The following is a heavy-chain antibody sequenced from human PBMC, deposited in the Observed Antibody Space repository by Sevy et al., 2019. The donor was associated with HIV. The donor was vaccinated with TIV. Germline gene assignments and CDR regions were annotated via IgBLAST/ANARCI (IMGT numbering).Heavy chain of an antibody. J-gene: IGHJ5*02. CDR2: IYYSGST. V-gene: IGHV4-30-4*01. CDR3: ARDGGIAAAGTPVGFDP. Sequence: SATLSLTCTVSGGSISSGAYYWSWIRQPPGKGLEWIGSIYYSGSTYYNPSLKSRVTISVDTSKNQYSLKLSSVTAADTAVYYCARDGGIAAAGTPVGFDPWGQGTLVTVSS. CDR1: GGSISSGAYY. D-gene: IGHD6-13*01.